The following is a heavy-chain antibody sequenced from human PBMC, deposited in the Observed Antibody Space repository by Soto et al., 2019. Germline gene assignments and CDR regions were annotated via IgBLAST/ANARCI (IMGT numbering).Heavy chain of an antibody. CDR2: ISAYNGNT. V-gene: IGHV1-18*01. J-gene: IGHJ6*02. D-gene: IGHD6-6*01. Sequence: ASVKVSCKASGYTFTSYGISWVRQAPGQGLEWMGWISAYNGNTNYAQKLQGRVTMTTDTSTSTAYMELRSLRSDDTAVYYCARDRELQLARIYYYYYGMDVWGQGTTVTVSS. CDR1: GYTFTSYG. CDR3: ARDRELQLARIYYYYYGMDV.